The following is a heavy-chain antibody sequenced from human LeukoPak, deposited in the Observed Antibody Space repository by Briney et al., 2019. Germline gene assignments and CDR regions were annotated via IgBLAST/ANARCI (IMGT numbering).Heavy chain of an antibody. CDR3: ATKSYSGSYRTDF. CDR1: GFTFSSYA. Sequence: GRSLRLSCAASGFTFSSYAMSWVRQAPGKGLEWVSAISGSGGTTYYADSVKGRFTISRDNSKNTLYLQMNSLRAEDTAVYYCATKSYSGSYRTDFWGQGTLVTVSS. D-gene: IGHD1-26*01. J-gene: IGHJ4*02. V-gene: IGHV3-23*01. CDR2: ISGSGGTT.